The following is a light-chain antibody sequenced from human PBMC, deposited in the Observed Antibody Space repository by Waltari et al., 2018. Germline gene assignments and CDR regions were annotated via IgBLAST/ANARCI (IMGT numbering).Light chain of an antibody. CDR2: SDD. J-gene: IGLJ2*01. CDR1: SSNIGHTA. Sequence: QSVLTQPPSVSEAPRQRVTISCSGNSSNIGHTAVPWYQQLPGKAPKRLIDSDDLLSSVVADRFSGSRSGTSASLAISGLQSEDEADYYCSAWDESLNGVVFGGGTKLTVL. V-gene: IGLV1-36*01. CDR3: SAWDESLNGVV.